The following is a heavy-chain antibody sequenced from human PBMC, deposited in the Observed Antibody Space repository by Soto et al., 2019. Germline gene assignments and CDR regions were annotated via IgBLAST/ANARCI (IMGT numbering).Heavy chain of an antibody. CDR3: ARDRYSYESRAYQGVDWYFDL. J-gene: IGHJ2*01. CDR1: GFIFSNYG. Sequence: GGSLRLSCAASGFIFSNYGMHWVRQAPGKGLEWVAVIWYDGSHESYADSVKGRFTISRDNSKNTLFLQMNSLRAEDTAVYYCARDRYSYESRAYQGVDWYFDLWGRGTLVTVSS. CDR2: IWYDGSHE. D-gene: IGHD3-22*01. V-gene: IGHV3-33*01.